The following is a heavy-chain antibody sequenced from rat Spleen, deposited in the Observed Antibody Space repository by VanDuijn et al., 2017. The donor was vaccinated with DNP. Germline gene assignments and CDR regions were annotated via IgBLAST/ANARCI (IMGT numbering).Heavy chain of an antibody. Sequence: QVQVWESGPGLVQPSQTLSLTCTVSGFSLTNFGVSWVRQPPGKGLEWMGKIRSAGGTDYNSSLKSRLSISRDTSRSQVFLKMNSLQTEDTAIYFCARGSIIGWYLYWGQGTLVTVSS. D-gene: IGHD4-3*01. CDR2: IRSAGGT. CDR3: ARGSIIGWYLY. CDR1: GFSLTNFG. V-gene: IGHV2-1*01. J-gene: IGHJ3*01.